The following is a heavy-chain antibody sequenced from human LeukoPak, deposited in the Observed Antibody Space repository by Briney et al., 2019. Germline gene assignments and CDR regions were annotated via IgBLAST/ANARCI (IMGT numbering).Heavy chain of an antibody. Sequence: PGGSLRLSCAASGFTVSSNYMSWVRQAPGKGLEWVSVIYSGGSTYYADSVKGRFTISRDNSKNTLYLQMHSLRAEDTAVYYCAKSMTTVQWGFDPWGQGTLVTVSS. CDR2: IYSGGST. J-gene: IGHJ5*02. CDR1: GFTVSSNY. CDR3: AKSMTTVQWGFDP. V-gene: IGHV3-53*05. D-gene: IGHD4-17*01.